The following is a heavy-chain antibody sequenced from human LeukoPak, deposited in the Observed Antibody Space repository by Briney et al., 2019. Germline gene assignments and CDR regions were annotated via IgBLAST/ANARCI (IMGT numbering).Heavy chain of an antibody. D-gene: IGHD3-16*01. CDR3: TRVITFGGVGPYGMDV. CDR2: IRTKAYGGTT. CDR1: GFTFSSYA. J-gene: IGHJ6*02. Sequence: GGSLRLSCAASGFTFSSYAMSWVRQAPGKGLEWVGFIRTKAYGGTTEYAASVKGRFTISRDDSKSIAYLQMNSLKTEDTAVYCCTRVITFGGVGPYGMDVWGQGTTVTVSS. V-gene: IGHV3-49*04.